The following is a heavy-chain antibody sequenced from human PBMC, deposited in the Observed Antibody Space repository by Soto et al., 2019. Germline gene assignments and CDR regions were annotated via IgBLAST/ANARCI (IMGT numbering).Heavy chain of an antibody. Sequence: RGSLRLSCAASGFTFSNYAMTWVRQGPGKGLEWVSGISGSGGRSYYADSVKGRFTISRDNSKSTLYLQMNSLRAEDTAVYYCAKAYFVWSSEQPYYFDYWGQGTLVTVSS. V-gene: IGHV3-23*01. CDR2: ISGSGGRS. CDR3: AKAYFVWSSEQPYYFDY. J-gene: IGHJ4*02. CDR1: GFTFSNYA. D-gene: IGHD3-16*01.